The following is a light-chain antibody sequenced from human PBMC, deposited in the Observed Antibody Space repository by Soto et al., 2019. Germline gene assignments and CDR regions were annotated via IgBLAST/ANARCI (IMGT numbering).Light chain of an antibody. CDR1: KSDIGVYDF. CDR3: KSYAGSNTDV. CDR2: EVV. Sequence: QSVLTQPPSASWSPGQSITISCTGTKSDIGVYDFVSWYQHHPGKAPRLIIYEVVQRPSGVPDRFSGSKSGNTASLTVSGLQAADEADYFCKSYAGSNTDVFGSGTKLTVL. J-gene: IGLJ1*01. V-gene: IGLV2-8*01.